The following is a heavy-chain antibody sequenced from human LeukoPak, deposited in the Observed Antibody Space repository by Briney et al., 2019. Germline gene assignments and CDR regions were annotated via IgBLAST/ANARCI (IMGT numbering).Heavy chain of an antibody. CDR3: AKIGIPRPRPLYYFDY. V-gene: IGHV3-23*01. D-gene: IGHD1-14*01. CDR2: ISGSGGST. CDR1: GFTFSSYA. J-gene: IGHJ4*02. Sequence: GGSLRLSCAASGFTFSSYAMSWVRQAPGEWLEWVSAISGSGGSTYYADSVKGRFTISRDNSKNTLYLQMNSLRAEDTAVYYCAKIGIPRPRPLYYFDYWGQGTLVTVSS.